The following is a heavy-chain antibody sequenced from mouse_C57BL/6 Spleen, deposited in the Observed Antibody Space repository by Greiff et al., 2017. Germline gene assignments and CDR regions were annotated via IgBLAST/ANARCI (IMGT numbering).Heavy chain of an antibody. CDR1: GYTFTSYW. D-gene: IGHD1-1*01. Sequence: VQLQQPGAELVKPGASVKLSCKASGYTFTSYWMHWVKQRPGRGLEWIGRIDPNSDGTKYNEKFKSKATLTVDKPSSTAYMQLSSLTSEDSAVYYCAKDRPGSQRAMDYWGQGTSVTVSS. J-gene: IGHJ4*01. CDR3: AKDRPGSQRAMDY. V-gene: IGHV1-72*01. CDR2: IDPNSDGT.